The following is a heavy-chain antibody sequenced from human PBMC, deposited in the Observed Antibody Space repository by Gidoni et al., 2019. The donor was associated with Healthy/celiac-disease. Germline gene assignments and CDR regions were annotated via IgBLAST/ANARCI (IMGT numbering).Heavy chain of an antibody. V-gene: IGHV3-30*18. CDR3: AKDGGAVSGLDY. J-gene: IGHJ4*02. CDR1: GFTFSSYG. CDR2: ISYDVSDK. D-gene: IGHD6-19*01. Sequence: QVQLVESGGGVVQPGRYLRLSCAASGFTFSSYGMHWVRQAPGKGLEWVTVISYDVSDKYYADSVKGRFTISRDNSKNTLYLQMNSLRAEDTAVYYCAKDGGAVSGLDYWGQGTLVTVSS.